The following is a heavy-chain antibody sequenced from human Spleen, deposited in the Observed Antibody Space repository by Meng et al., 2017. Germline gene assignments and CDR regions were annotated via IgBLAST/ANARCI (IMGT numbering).Heavy chain of an antibody. D-gene: IGHD4-17*01. CDR1: GFTFSSYS. CDR3: AREKDYGDYLDY. J-gene: IGHJ4*02. V-gene: IGHV3-21*01. CDR2: ISSSSSYI. Sequence: GGSLRLSCAASGFTFSSYSMNWVRQAPGKGLEWVSSISSSSSYIYYADSVKGRFTISRDNAKNSLYLQMNSLRAEDTAVYYCAREKDYGDYLDYWGQGTLVTVSS.